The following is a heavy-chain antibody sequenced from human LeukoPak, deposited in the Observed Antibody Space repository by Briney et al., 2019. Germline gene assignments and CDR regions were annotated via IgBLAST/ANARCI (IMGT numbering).Heavy chain of an antibody. J-gene: IGHJ4*02. CDR3: AKGPPPAYCGGDCYSYDY. Sequence: GGSLRLSCAASGFTFSSYAMGWVRQAPGKGLEWVSAISGSGGSTYYADSVKGRFTISRDNSKNTLYLQMNSLRAEDTAVYYCAKGPPPAYCGGDCYSYDYWGQGTLVTVSS. D-gene: IGHD2-21*01. V-gene: IGHV3-23*01. CDR1: GFTFSSYA. CDR2: ISGSGGST.